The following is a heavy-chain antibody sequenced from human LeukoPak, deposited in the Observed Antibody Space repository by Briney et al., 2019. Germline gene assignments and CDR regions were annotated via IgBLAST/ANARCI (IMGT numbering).Heavy chain of an antibody. Sequence: GGTLRLSCAASGFTFSSYGMNWVRQAPGKGLEWVSAISGSGGRTYYAESVKGRFTISRDNNENTLYLQMNSLRAEDTAVYCCAKAAQVAGRPNLGGHFDYWGQGTLVTVSS. CDR3: AKAAQVAGRPNLGGHFDY. V-gene: IGHV3-23*01. CDR1: GFTFSSYG. D-gene: IGHD6-6*01. CDR2: ISGSGGRT. J-gene: IGHJ4*02.